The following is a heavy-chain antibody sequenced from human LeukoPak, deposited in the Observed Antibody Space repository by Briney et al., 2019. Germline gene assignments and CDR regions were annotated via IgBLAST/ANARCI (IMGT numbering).Heavy chain of an antibody. V-gene: IGHV4-30-4*08. CDR2: IYYSGST. J-gene: IGHJ4*02. CDR3: ARNDYGGNSGFR. CDR1: GGSISSGDYY. D-gene: IGHD4-23*01. Sequence: SETLSLTCTVSGGSISSGDYYWSWIRQPPGKGLEWIGYIYYSGSTYYNPSLKGRVTISVDTSKNQFSLKLSSVTAADTAVYYCARNDYGGNSGFRWGQGTLVTVSS.